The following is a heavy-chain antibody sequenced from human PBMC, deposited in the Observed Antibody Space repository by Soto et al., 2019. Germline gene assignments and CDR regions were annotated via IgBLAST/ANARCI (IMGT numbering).Heavy chain of an antibody. CDR3: AKDLGRLLAATPAS. Sequence: AGSLRLSCAASGFTFTTYGMHWVRQAPGKGLEWVAFISYDGGSKYHSDSVRGRFTISRDTSKNTLYLQMNSLRPEDTAVYYCAKDLGRLLAATPASWGQGTPVTVSS. D-gene: IGHD2-15*01. V-gene: IGHV3-30*18. J-gene: IGHJ5*02. CDR1: GFTFTTYG. CDR2: ISYDGGSK.